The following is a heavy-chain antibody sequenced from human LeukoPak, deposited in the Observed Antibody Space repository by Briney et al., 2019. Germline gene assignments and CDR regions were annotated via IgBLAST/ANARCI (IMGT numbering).Heavy chain of an antibody. Sequence: TLSLTCTVSGGSISSGGYYWSWIRQHPGKGLEWIGYIYYSGSTYYNPSLKSRVTISVDTSKNQFSLRLSSVTAADTAVYYCASGQFLVSNDYWGQGILVTVSS. CDR2: IYYSGST. CDR1: GGSISSGGYY. V-gene: IGHV4-31*03. D-gene: IGHD5/OR15-5a*01. J-gene: IGHJ4*02. CDR3: ASGQFLVSNDY.